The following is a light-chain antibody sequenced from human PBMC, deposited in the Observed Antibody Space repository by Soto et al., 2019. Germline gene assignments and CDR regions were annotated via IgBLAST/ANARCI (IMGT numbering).Light chain of an antibody. CDR1: SSDIGGYNS. J-gene: IGLJ1*01. Sequence: QSVLTQPASVSGSPGQSITISCTGTSSDIGGYNSVSWYQQHPGRAPRLIIYEVTNRPSGVSNRFSASKSGNTASLTISGLQAEDEADYYCTSYTPIVTLGSVFGTGTKLTV. V-gene: IGLV2-14*01. CDR2: EVT. CDR3: TSYTPIVTLGSV.